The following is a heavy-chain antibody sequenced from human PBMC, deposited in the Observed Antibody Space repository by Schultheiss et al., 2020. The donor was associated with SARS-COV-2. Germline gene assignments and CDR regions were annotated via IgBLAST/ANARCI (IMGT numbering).Heavy chain of an antibody. Sequence: SQTLSLTCAVYGGSFSGYYWSWIRQPAGKGLEWIGYIYYSGSTNYNPSLKSRVTISVDTSKNQFSLKLSSVTAADMAVYYCAREHRSSGKLNYGMDVWGQGTTVTVSS. CDR1: GGSFSGYY. D-gene: IGHD3-10*01. CDR3: AREHRSSGKLNYGMDV. J-gene: IGHJ6*02. CDR2: IYYSGST. V-gene: IGHV4-59*01.